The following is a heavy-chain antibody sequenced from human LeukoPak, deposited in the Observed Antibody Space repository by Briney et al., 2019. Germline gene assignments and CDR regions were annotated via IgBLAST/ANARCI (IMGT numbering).Heavy chain of an antibody. CDR3: AGQTTSSSWYRIDY. J-gene: IGHJ4*02. CDR2: INHSGST. CDR1: GGSFSGYY. Sequence: SETLSLTCAVYGGSFSGYYWSWIRQPPGKGPEWIGEINHSGSTNYNPSLKSRVTISVDTSKNQFSLKLSSVTAADTAVYYCAGQTTSSSWYRIDYWGQGTLVTVSS. V-gene: IGHV4-34*01. D-gene: IGHD6-13*01.